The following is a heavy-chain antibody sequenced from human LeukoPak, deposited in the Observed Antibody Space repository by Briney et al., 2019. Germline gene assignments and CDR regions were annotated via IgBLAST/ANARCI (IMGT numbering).Heavy chain of an antibody. CDR1: GYTFTGYY. CDR2: INPNSGGT. D-gene: IGHD3-22*01. CDR3: ARIVVEMGFDP. V-gene: IGHV1-2*06. Sequence: ASVKVSCKASGYTFTGYYMHWVRQAPGQGLEWMGRINPNSGGTNYAQKFQGRVTITRDTSASTAYMELSSLRSEDTAVYYCARIVVEMGFDPWGQGTLVTVSS. J-gene: IGHJ5*02.